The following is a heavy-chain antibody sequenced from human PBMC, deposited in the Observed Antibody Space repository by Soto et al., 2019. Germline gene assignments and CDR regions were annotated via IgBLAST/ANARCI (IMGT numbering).Heavy chain of an antibody. CDR2: IYPGDSDT. CDR3: ARQYCGGDCSTFDYYGMDV. D-gene: IGHD2-21*02. Sequence: PGESLKISCKGSRYSFTSYWIGWVRQMPGKGLEWMGIIYPGDSDTRYSPSFQGQVTISADKSISTAYLQWSSLKASDTAMYYCARQYCGGDCSTFDYYGMDVWGQGTTVTVSS. J-gene: IGHJ6*02. V-gene: IGHV5-51*01. CDR1: RYSFTSYW.